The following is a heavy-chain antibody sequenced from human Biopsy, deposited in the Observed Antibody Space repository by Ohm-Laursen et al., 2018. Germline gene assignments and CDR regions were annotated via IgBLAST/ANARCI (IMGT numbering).Heavy chain of an antibody. CDR1: GYTLTDLS. D-gene: IGHD2-8*01. CDR3: ARGGVLGSQMVYAKSGMDV. V-gene: IGHV1-8*02. CDR2: MNPDSGRS. J-gene: IGHJ6*02. Sequence: ASVKVSCKVSGYTLTDLSMHWVRQATGQGLEWMGWMNPDSGRSNFAAKFQGRLTVTRTTSTTTAYMELSSLTSEDTAVYYCARGGVLGSQMVYAKSGMDVWGQGTTVMVSS.